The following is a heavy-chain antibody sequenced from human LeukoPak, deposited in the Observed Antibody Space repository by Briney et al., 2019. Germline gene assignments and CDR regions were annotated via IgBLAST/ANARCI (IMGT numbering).Heavy chain of an antibody. CDR2: IYYSGST. CDR3: ASSLNTAAGSVY. J-gene: IGHJ4*02. D-gene: IGHD6-13*01. CDR1: GGSISSSSYY. Sequence: SETLSLTCTVSGGSISSSSYYWGWIRQPPGKGLEWIGSIYYSGSTYYNPSLKSRVTISVDTSKNQFSLKLSSVTAADTAVYYCASSLNTAAGSVYWGQGTLVTVSS. V-gene: IGHV4-39*01.